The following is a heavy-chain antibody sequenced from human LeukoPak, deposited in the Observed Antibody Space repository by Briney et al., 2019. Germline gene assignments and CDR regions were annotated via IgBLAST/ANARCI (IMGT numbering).Heavy chain of an antibody. CDR3: ARDSSVVTSSDAFDI. CDR1: GGSISSDSYH. D-gene: IGHD2-21*02. J-gene: IGHJ3*02. Sequence: SETLSLTCSVSGGSISSDSYHWGWIRQPPGEGLEWIGNVYYSGSTYNNPSLKSRVTISVDTSKNLFSLRLTSVTAADTAVYYCARDSSVVTSSDAFDIWGPGTMVTVSS. V-gene: IGHV4-39*07. CDR2: VYYSGST.